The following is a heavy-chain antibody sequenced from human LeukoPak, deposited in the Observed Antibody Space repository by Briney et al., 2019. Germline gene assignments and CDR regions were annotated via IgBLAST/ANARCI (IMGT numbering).Heavy chain of an antibody. V-gene: IGHV3-33*06. Sequence: PGGSLRLSCVASGFAFRNYGMHWVRQAPGKGLEWVAVIWYDGSNKFYADSVKGRFTISRDNAKNTLYLQMNSLRVEDTAVYYCVKNDGWFHLAQWGQGTLVTVSS. CDR2: IWYDGSNK. CDR3: VKNDGWFHLAQ. J-gene: IGHJ4*02. CDR1: GFAFRNYG. D-gene: IGHD6-19*01.